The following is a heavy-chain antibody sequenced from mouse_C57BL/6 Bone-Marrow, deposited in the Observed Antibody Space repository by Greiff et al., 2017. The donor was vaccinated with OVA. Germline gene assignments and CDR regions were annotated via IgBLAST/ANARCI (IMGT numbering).Heavy chain of an antibody. CDR1: GYTFTSYW. CDR2: IDPSDSYT. Sequence: QVQLQQPGAELVKPGASVKLSCKASGYTFTSYWMQWVKQRPGQGLEWIGEIDPSDSYTNYNQKFKGKATLTVDTSSSTAYMQLSSLTSEDSAVYYCAREWLLLYYYAMDYWGQGTSVTVSS. V-gene: IGHV1-50*01. CDR3: AREWLLLYYYAMDY. J-gene: IGHJ4*01. D-gene: IGHD2-3*01.